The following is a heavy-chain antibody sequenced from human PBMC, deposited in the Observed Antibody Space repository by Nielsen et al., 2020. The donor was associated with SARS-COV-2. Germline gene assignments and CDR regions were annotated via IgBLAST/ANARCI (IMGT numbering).Heavy chain of an antibody. CDR2: INSAGGST. Sequence: ASVKVSCKASGYTFVNHYIHWVRQAPGQGLEWMGIINSAGGSTTYAQKFQGRVTITRDTSASTAYMELSSLRSEDTAVYYCARHLRGYIDYWGQGTLVTVSS. V-gene: IGHV1-46*01. CDR1: GYTFVNHY. J-gene: IGHJ4*02. CDR3: ARHLRGYIDY.